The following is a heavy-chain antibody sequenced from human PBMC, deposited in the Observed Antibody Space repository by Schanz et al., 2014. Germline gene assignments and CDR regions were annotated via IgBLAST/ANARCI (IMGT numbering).Heavy chain of an antibody. V-gene: IGHV3-74*01. CDR3: AKQHIVRGVIYLNWFDS. CDR2: INSVGSNT. D-gene: IGHD3-10*01. CDR1: GFTFSSHW. Sequence: EVQLVQSGGGLVQPGGSLRLSCAASGFTFSSHWMHWVRQDPGKGLVWVARINSVGSNTDYADSVTGRFTISRDNAKNTLYLQMITMRAEDAAVYYCAKQHIVRGVIYLNWFDSWGQGTLVTVSS. J-gene: IGHJ5*01.